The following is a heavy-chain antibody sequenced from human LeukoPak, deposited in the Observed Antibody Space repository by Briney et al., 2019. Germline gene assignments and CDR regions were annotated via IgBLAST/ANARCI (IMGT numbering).Heavy chain of an antibody. CDR1: GYTFTNYG. D-gene: IGHD6-13*01. V-gene: IGHV1-18*01. CDR2: ISAYNGNT. J-gene: IGHJ3*02. CDR3: ARDRPALGAAGRAVDAFDI. Sequence: ASVKVSCKASGYTFTNYGISWVRQAPGQGLEWMGWISAYNGNTNYAQKLQGRVTMTTDTSTSTAYMELRSLRSDDTAVYYCARDRPALGAAGRAVDAFDIWGQGTMVTVSS.